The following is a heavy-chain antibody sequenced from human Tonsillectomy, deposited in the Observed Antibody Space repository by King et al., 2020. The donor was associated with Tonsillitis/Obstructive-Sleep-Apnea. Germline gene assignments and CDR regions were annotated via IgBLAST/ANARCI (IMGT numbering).Heavy chain of an antibody. CDR3: ARAGVRGVIDHYFDY. Sequence: VQLVQSGAEVKKPGSSVKVSCKASGGTFSSYAISWVRQAPGQGLEWMGGIIPILGIANYAQKFQGRVTITADKSTSTAYMELSSLRSEDTAVYYCARAGVRGVIDHYFDYWGQGTLVTVSS. D-gene: IGHD3-10*01. CDR1: GGTFSSYA. V-gene: IGHV1-69*10. J-gene: IGHJ4*02. CDR2: IIPILGIA.